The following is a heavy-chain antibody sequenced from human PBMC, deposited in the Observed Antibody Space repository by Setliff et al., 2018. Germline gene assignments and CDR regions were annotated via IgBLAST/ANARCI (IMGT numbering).Heavy chain of an antibody. V-gene: IGHV4-39*01. D-gene: IGHD2-15*01. CDR2: IYYSGTA. CDR3: ASRSGVVEDPPRQVILDDGFDI. CDR1: GDSISDISYY. J-gene: IGHJ3*02. Sequence: SETLSLTCTISGDSISDISYYWGFIRQSPGKGPEWTGSIYYSGTAYYNPSLESRVTMFVDTSKNQFSLNLSSVTAADTAVYYCASRSGVVEDPPRQVILDDGFDIWGQGTMVTVSS.